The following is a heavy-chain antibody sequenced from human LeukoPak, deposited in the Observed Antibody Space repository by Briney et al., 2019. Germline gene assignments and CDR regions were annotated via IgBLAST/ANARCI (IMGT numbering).Heavy chain of an antibody. J-gene: IGHJ3*02. CDR3: AKVSVGANGAFDI. V-gene: IGHV3-74*01. CDR2: INTDGSST. CDR1: GFTFSNYW. Sequence: GGSLRLSCAASGFTFSNYWMSWVRQAPGKGLVWVSRINTDGSSTSYADSVKGRFTISRDNAKNTLYLQMNSLRAEDTAVYYCAKVSVGANGAFDIWGQGTMVTVSS. D-gene: IGHD3-16*01.